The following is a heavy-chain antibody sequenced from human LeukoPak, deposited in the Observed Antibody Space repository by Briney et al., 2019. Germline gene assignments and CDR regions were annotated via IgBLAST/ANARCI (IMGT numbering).Heavy chain of an antibody. CDR2: INPNSGAA. CDR1: GYTFSDYY. V-gene: IGHV1-2*02. J-gene: IGHJ6*03. CDR3: ARDGFNSSSWYGHYYYYIDV. D-gene: IGHD6-13*01. Sequence: GASVKVSCKASGYTFSDYYMYWVRQAPGQGLEWMGWINPNSGAANSAQRFQGRVTMTRDTSISTAYMELNSLSSDDTAVYYCARDGFNSSSWYGHYYYYIDVWGKGTTVTVSS.